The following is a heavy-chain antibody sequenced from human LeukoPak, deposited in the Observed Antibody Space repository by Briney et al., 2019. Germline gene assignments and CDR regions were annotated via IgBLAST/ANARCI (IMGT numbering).Heavy chain of an antibody. CDR1: GFTFSDYY. CDR2: ISSSGSTV. Sequence: GGSLRLSCAASGFTFSDYYVSWIRQAPGKGLEWVSYISSSGSTVYYAGSVKGRFTISRDNAQNSLYLQMNSLRTEDTAVYYCAREHSSSWADYWGPGTLVTVSS. J-gene: IGHJ4*02. D-gene: IGHD6-13*01. CDR3: AREHSSSWADY. V-gene: IGHV3-11*01.